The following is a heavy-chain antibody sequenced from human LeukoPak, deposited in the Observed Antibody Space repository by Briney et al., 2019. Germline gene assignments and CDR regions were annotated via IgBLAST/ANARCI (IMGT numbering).Heavy chain of an antibody. J-gene: IGHJ4*02. CDR1: GYTFTSYY. V-gene: IGHV1-46*01. Sequence: ASVKVSCKASGYTFTSYYVHWVRQAPGPGLEWMGMINPSGGSTTYSQRLQGRITMARGTSTSTVYMELSSLRSEDTAVYYCARGPGANIDYWGQGTLVTVSS. D-gene: IGHD3-10*01. CDR3: ARGPGANIDY. CDR2: INPSGGST.